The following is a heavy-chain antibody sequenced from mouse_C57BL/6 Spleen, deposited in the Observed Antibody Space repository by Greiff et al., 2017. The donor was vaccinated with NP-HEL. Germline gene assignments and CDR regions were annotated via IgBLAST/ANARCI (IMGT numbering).Heavy chain of an antibody. CDR1: GFTFSDYG. CDR2: ISSGSSTI. D-gene: IGHD1-1*01. V-gene: IGHV5-17*01. Sequence: DVKLVESGGGLVKPGGSLKLSCAASGFTFSDYGMHWVRQAPEKGLEWVAYISSGSSTIYYADTVKGRFTISRDNAKNTLFLQMTSLRSEDTAMYYCARGDYYGSSYDYWGQVTTLTVSS. J-gene: IGHJ2*01. CDR3: ARGDYYGSSYDY.